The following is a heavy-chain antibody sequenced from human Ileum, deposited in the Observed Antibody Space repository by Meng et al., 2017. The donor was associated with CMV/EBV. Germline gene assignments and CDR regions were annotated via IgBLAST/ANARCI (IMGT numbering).Heavy chain of an antibody. Sequence: ASVKVSCKASGYTFTSYYMHWVRQAPGQGLEWMGIINPSGGSTSYAQKFQGRVTMTRDTSTSTVYMELSSLRSEDTAVYYCARVEYSSSSARGSGVYWGQGRLVTVAS. CDR1: GYTFTSYY. CDR3: ARVEYSSSSARGSGVY. J-gene: IGHJ4*02. D-gene: IGHD6-6*01. CDR2: INPSGGST. V-gene: IGHV1-46*01.